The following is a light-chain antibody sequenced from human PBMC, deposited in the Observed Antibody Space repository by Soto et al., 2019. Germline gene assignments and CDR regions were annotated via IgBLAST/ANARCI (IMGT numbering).Light chain of an antibody. CDR1: SSDVGGYEY. J-gene: IGLJ3*02. V-gene: IGLV2-14*01. CDR2: EVT. Sequence: QLVLTQPASVSGSPGQSITISCTGTSSDVGGYEYVSWFQQHPGKAPKLMIYEVTNRPSGVSNRFSGSKSGNTASLTISGLQAEDEADYYCSSFTSSNTWLFGGGTQLTVL. CDR3: SSFTSSNTWL.